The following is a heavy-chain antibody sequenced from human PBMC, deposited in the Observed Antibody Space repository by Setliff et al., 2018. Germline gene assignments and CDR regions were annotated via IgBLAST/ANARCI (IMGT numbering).Heavy chain of an antibody. J-gene: IGHJ4*02. CDR2: IYASGRT. D-gene: IGHD4-17*01. CDR1: GGSVSSSSYY. CDR3: ARVRNDYPYYIDS. V-gene: IGHV4-61*02. Sequence: SETLSLTCTVSGGSVSSSSYYWNWIRRPAGKGLEWIGRIYASGRTDYNPSLQSRVSISLDTSQSQFSLRLSSVTAADTALYFCARVRNDYPYYIDSWGQGTLVT.